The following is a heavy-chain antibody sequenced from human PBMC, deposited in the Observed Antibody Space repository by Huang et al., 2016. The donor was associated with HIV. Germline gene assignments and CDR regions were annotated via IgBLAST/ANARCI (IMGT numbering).Heavy chain of an antibody. Sequence: QVQLVESGAELKKPGASVRVSCKVSGYTVSELSLHWVRQSPEKGLEWMEGWDPEEGETNYAQRLKGRVTMTEDTSKDTAYMELSSLRPEDTAVYYCATSTPDVGAGVLRSAFDIWGQGTMVTVSS. CDR1: GYTVSELS. CDR3: ATSTPDVGAGVLRSAFDI. D-gene: IGHD2-15*01. CDR2: WDPEEGET. V-gene: IGHV1-24*01. J-gene: IGHJ3*02.